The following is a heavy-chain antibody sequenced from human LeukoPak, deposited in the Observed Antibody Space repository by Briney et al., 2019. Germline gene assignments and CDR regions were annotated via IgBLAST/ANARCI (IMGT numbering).Heavy chain of an antibody. D-gene: IGHD3-10*01. V-gene: IGHV3-7*01. CDR3: VRGGYSSFDY. Sequence: AGGSLRLSCAASGFTFSSYWMSWVRQAPGKGLEWVANIKQDGSQKHYVDSVKGRFTISRDNSKNLLYLQMNSLGAEDTAVYYCVRGGYSSFDYWGQGTLVTVSS. CDR1: GFTFSSYW. CDR2: IKQDGSQK. J-gene: IGHJ4*02.